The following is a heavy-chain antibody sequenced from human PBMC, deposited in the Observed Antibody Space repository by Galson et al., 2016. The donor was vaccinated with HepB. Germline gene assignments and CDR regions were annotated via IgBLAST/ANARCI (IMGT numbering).Heavy chain of an antibody. J-gene: IGHJ3*02. V-gene: IGHV3-23*01. D-gene: IGHD1-26*01. CDR1: GFAFSRYA. CDR3: AKPPRSFLVGATRHAFEI. CDR2: ITHSGGGT. Sequence: SLRLSCAASGFAFSRYAMSWVRQTPGKGLERVSVITHSGGGTYYADSVKGRFTISRDNSKSTLYLQMNSLRAEDTAVYYCAKPPRSFLVGATRHAFEIWGQGTMVTVSS.